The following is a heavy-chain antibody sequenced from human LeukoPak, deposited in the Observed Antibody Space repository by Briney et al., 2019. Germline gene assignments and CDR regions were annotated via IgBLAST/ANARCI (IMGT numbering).Heavy chain of an antibody. V-gene: IGHV4-39*07. CDR1: GGSISSSTYY. D-gene: IGHD3-10*01. CDR3: ARGAITMVRGVIETSYYYYMDV. J-gene: IGHJ6*03. CDR2: IYYSGST. Sequence: PSETLSLTCTVSGGSISSSTYYWAWIRQPPGKGLEWIGSIYYSGSTYYNPSLESRVTMSVDTSKNQFSLKLSSVTAADTAVYYCARGAITMVRGVIETSYYYYMDVWGKGTTVTISS.